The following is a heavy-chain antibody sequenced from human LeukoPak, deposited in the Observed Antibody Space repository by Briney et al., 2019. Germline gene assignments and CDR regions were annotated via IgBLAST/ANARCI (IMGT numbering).Heavy chain of an antibody. CDR2: IYFSGTT. D-gene: IGHD3-22*01. V-gene: IGHV4-39*01. J-gene: IGHJ4*02. CDR1: GGSISSSGHY. CDR3: ARLVDYYDSRGYFDY. Sequence: SETLSLTCTVSGGSISSSGHYWGWVRQPPGKGLEWIGIIYFSGTTYYNPSLKSRVTISVDTSKNQFSLKLNSVTAADTAVYYCARLVDYYDSRGYFDYWGQGALVTVSS.